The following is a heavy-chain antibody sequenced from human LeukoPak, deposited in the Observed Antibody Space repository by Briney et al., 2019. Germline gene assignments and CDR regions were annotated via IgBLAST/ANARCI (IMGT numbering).Heavy chain of an antibody. D-gene: IGHD3-3*01. Sequence: PGGSLSLTCAASGFTFSSYPMIWLRQAPGQGLEWFSDTNGSGTSKDYADSVKGRFTISRDNTKNTLYLQMNSLRAEDKAVYYCAKSASSVGYDFWSGYYPLYFDYWGQGTLVTVSS. V-gene: IGHV3-23*01. CDR2: TNGSGTSK. CDR3: AKSASSVGYDFWSGYYPLYFDY. J-gene: IGHJ4*02. CDR1: GFTFSSYP.